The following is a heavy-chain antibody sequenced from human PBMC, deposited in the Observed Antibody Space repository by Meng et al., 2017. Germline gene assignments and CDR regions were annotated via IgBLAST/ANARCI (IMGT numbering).Heavy chain of an antibody. CDR1: GGTFSSYA. J-gene: IGHJ4*02. D-gene: IGHD3-22*01. CDR3: AISKYYYDSSGYYPIDY. V-gene: IGHV1-69*05. CDR2: IIPIFGTA. Sequence: SVKVSCKASGGTFSSYAISWVRQAPGQGLEWMGGIIPIFGTANYAQKFQGRVTITTDESTSTAYMGLSSLRSEDTAVYYCAISKYYYDSSGYYPIDYWGQGTLVTVSS.